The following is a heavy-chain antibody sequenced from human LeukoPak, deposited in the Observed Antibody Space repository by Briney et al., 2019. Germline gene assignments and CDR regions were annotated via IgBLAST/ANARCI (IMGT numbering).Heavy chain of an antibody. CDR2: IYYTGST. CDR1: GGSISIYY. J-gene: IGHJ4*02. Sequence: PSETLSLTCTVSGGSISIYYWSWIRQPPGKGLEWIGYIYYTGSTNYNPSLKSRVTISLDTSKNQFSLKVRSVTAADTAVYYCARSNWGYDFDYWGQGTLVTVSS. V-gene: IGHV4-59*12. CDR3: ARSNWGYDFDY. D-gene: IGHD7-27*01.